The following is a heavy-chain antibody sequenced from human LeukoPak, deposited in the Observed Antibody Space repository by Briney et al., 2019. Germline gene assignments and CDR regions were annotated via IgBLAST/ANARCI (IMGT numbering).Heavy chain of an antibody. CDR3: ARAPRRDYGDKTSAEYFQH. Sequence: GASVKVSCKASGYTFTGYYMHWVRQAPGQGLEWMGWINPNSGGTNYAQKFQGRVTMTRDTSISTAYMELSRLRSDDTAVYYCARAPRRDYGDKTSAEYFQHWGQGTLVTVSS. CDR1: GYTFTGYY. J-gene: IGHJ1*01. V-gene: IGHV1-2*02. CDR2: INPNSGGT. D-gene: IGHD4-17*01.